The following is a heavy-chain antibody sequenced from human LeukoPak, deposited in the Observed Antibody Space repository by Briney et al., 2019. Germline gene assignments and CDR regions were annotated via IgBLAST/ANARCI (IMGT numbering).Heavy chain of an antibody. CDR3: ASGTPTVVTPPYFDY. CDR1: GGSISSYY. Sequence: PSETLSLTCTVSGGSISSYYWSWIRQPAGKGLEWIGRIYTSGSTNYNPSLKSRVTMSVDTSKNQFSLKLSSVTAADTAVYYCASGTPTVVTPPYFDYWGQGTPVTVSS. D-gene: IGHD4-23*01. CDR2: IYTSGST. V-gene: IGHV4-4*07. J-gene: IGHJ4*02.